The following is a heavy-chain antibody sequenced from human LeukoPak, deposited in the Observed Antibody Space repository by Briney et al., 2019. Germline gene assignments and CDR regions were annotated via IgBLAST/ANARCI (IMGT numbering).Heavy chain of an antibody. Sequence: SETLSLTCTVSGDSIRSSSYYWGWTRQPPGKGLEWIGNIYYSGSTYYNPSLTSRVTISVDTSKNQFSLKLSSVTAAVTAVYYCARVSRSGSYFGAFEIWGQGTMVTVSS. CDR2: IYYSGST. CDR1: GDSIRSSSYY. D-gene: IGHD1-26*01. CDR3: ARVSRSGSYFGAFEI. V-gene: IGHV4-39*07. J-gene: IGHJ3*02.